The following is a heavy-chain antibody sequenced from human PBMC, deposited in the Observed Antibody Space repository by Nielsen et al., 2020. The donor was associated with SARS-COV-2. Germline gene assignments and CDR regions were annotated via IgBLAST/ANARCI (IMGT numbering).Heavy chain of an antibody. J-gene: IGHJ4*02. CDR3: AREGTMVRGVPLVY. CDR1: GGSFSGYY. V-gene: IGHV4-34*01. D-gene: IGHD3-10*01. CDR2: INHSGST. Sequence: SETLSLTCAVYGGSFSGYYWSWIRQPPGKGLEWIGEINHSGSTNYNPSLKSRVTISVDTSKNQFPLKLSSVTAADTAVYYCAREGTMVRGVPLVYWGQGTLVTVSS.